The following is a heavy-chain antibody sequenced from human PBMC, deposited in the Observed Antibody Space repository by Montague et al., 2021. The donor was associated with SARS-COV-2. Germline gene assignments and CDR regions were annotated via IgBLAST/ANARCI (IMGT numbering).Heavy chain of an antibody. CDR2: IYYSGGI. D-gene: IGHD3-10*01. Sequence: SETLSLTCTVSGGSMSDHYWAWIRQPPGKGLEWLAYIYYSGGIXSXASXXXRVSMSVDTSKNQFSLKLTSVTAAETAVYYCARAVSVRRAVNWFDPWGQGTLVTVSS. CDR1: GGSMSDHY. J-gene: IGHJ5*02. CDR3: ARAVSVRRAVNWFDP. V-gene: IGHV4-59*11.